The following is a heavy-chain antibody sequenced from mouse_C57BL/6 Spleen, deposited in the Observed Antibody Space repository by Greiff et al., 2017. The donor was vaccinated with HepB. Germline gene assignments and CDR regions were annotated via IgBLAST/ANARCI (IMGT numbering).Heavy chain of an antibody. CDR3: ARCGSYYYGSRGYFDY. D-gene: IGHD1-1*01. CDR2: INPNNGGT. J-gene: IGHJ2*01. Sequence: EVKLMESGPELVKPGASVKIPCKASGYTFTDYNMDWVKQSHGKSLEWIGDINPNNGGTIYNQKFKGKATLTVDKSSSTAYMELRSLTPEDTAVYYCARCGSYYYGSRGYFDYWGQGTTLTVSS. CDR1: GYTFTDYN. V-gene: IGHV1-18*01.